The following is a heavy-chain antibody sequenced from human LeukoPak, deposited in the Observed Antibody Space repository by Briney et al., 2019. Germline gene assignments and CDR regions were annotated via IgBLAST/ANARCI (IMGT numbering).Heavy chain of an antibody. CDR1: GFTFSSYA. Sequence: GGSLRLSCAASGFTFSSYAMSWVRQAPGKGLEWVSVISGSADSTYYADSVKGRFTISRDTSKNTLYLQMNSLRAEDTAVYYCAKDASYYYGSGSYSAFDIWGQGTMVTVSS. CDR2: ISGSADST. V-gene: IGHV3-23*01. J-gene: IGHJ3*02. CDR3: AKDASYYYGSGSYSAFDI. D-gene: IGHD3-10*01.